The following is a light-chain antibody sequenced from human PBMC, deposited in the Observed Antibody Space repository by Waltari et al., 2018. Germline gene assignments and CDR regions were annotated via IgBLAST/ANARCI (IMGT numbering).Light chain of an antibody. CDR1: QSVGRF. CDR3: QKYVNLPAT. V-gene: IGKV3-20*01. J-gene: IGKJ1*01. CDR2: HAS. Sequence: EIVLTQSPSTLSLSPGERVTLSCRASQSVGRFLAWYQQKPGQAPRLLIYHASIRATGIPDRFSGSGSGTDFSLTISGLEPEDFAVYYCQKYVNLPATFGQGTKMEIK.